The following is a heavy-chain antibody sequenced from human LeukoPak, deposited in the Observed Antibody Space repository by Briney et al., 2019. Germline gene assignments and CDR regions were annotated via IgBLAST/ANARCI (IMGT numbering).Heavy chain of an antibody. CDR1: GGSISSGDYY. D-gene: IGHD4-23*01. CDR2: IYYSGST. J-gene: IGHJ6*02. Sequence: PSETLSLTCTVSGGSISSGDYYWSWIRQPPGKGLEWIGYIYYSGSTYYNPSLKSRVTISVDTSKNQFSLKLSSVTAADTAVYYCARDGHMTTVVRGYYYYGMDVWGQGTTVTVSS. CDR3: ARDGHMTTVVRGYYYYGMDV. V-gene: IGHV4-30-4*01.